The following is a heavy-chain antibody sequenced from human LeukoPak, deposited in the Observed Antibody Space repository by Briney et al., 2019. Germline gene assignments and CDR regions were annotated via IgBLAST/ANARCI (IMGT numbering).Heavy chain of an antibody. V-gene: IGHV3-30-3*01. CDR1: GFTFSSYA. J-gene: IGHJ1*01. D-gene: IGHD4-11*01. Sequence: GGSLRLSCAASGFTFSSYAMHWVRQAPGKGLEWVAVISYDGSNKYYADSVKGRFTISRDNSKNTLYLQMNSLRGEDTAVYYCARGGPYSNYAYFQHWGQGTLVTVSS. CDR3: ARGGPYSNYAYFQH. CDR2: ISYDGSNK.